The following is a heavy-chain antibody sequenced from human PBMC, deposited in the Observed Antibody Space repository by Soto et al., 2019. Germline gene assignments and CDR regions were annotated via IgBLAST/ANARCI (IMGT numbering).Heavy chain of an antibody. Sequence: QLQLQESGSGLVKPSQTLSLTCAVSGGSISSGGYSWSWIRQPPGKGLEWIGYIYHSGSTYYNPSPKRRVTVSVYGATNQFSLKLNSVTAADTAVYYCDRVDGDESNESFDIWGQGTMVTVSS. J-gene: IGHJ3*02. V-gene: IGHV4-30-2*01. CDR2: IYHSGST. CDR3: DRVDGDESNESFDI. D-gene: IGHD4-17*01. CDR1: GGSISSGGYS.